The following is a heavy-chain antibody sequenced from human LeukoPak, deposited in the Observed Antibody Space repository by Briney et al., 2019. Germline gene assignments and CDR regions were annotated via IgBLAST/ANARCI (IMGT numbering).Heavy chain of an antibody. CDR3: ARAQRGAVIDY. Sequence: SETLSLTCTVSGGSISSYYWSWIRQPPGKGLEWIGYIYYSGSTNYNPSLKSRVTISVDTSKNQFSLKLSSVTAADTAVYYCARAQRGAVIDYWGQGTLVTVSS. V-gene: IGHV4-59*01. J-gene: IGHJ4*02. CDR1: GGSISSYY. CDR2: IYYSGST. D-gene: IGHD1-26*01.